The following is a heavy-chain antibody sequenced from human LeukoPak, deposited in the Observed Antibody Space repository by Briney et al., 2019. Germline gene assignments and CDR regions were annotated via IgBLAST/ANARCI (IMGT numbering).Heavy chain of an antibody. Sequence: SETLSLTCAVSGGSMSSYYWSWIRQFAGKGLEWIGRISTSGSTSYNPSLKSRVTMSVDTSKNQFSLILISVTAADTAVYYCARGPSGYYGMDVWGQGTTVTVSS. CDR1: GGSMSSYY. CDR2: ISTSGST. D-gene: IGHD3-10*01. J-gene: IGHJ6*02. V-gene: IGHV4-4*07. CDR3: ARGPSGYYGMDV.